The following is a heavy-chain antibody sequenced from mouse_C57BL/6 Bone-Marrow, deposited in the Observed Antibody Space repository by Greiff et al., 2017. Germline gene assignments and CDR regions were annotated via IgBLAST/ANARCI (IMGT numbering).Heavy chain of an antibody. Sequence: EVKLMESEGGLVQPGSSMKLSCTASGFTFSDYYMAWVRQVPEKGLEWVANINYDGSSTYYLDSLKSRFIISRDNAKNILYLQMSSLKSEDTATYYCARRVYGSYWYFDVWGTGTTVTVSS. V-gene: IGHV5-16*02. D-gene: IGHD1-1*01. CDR3: ARRVYGSYWYFDV. J-gene: IGHJ1*03. CDR1: GFTFSDYY. CDR2: INYDGSST.